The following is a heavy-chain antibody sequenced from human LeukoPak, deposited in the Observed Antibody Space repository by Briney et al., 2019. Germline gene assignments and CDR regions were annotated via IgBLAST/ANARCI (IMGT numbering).Heavy chain of an antibody. J-gene: IGHJ4*02. CDR2: IHYSGST. D-gene: IGHD3-10*01. CDR1: GGSIRSYF. Sequence: SETLSLTCTVSGGSIRSYFWSWIRQPPGKGLEWIGYIHYSGSTNYNPSLKSRVAMSVDTSKNQFSLRLSSVTAADTAVYYCATQGDSGSRIRFDKWGQGTLVTVSS. CDR3: ATQGDSGSRIRFDK. V-gene: IGHV4-59*08.